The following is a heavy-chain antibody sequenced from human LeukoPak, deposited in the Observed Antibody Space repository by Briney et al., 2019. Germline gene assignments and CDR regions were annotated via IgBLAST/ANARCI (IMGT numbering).Heavy chain of an antibody. J-gene: IGHJ4*02. CDR2: ISGSGGST. Sequence: GGSLRLSCAASGFTFSSYAMSWVRQAQGKGLEWVSAISGSGGSTYYADSVKGRFTISRDNSKNTLYLQMNSLRAEDTAVYYCAGVDDYGDFRTFDYWGQGTLVTVSS. D-gene: IGHD4-17*01. CDR1: GFTFSSYA. V-gene: IGHV3-23*01. CDR3: AGVDDYGDFRTFDY.